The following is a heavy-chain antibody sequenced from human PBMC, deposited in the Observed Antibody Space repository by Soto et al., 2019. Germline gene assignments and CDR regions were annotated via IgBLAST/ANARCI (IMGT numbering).Heavy chain of an antibody. CDR1: GFTFSSYS. V-gene: IGHV3-48*01. D-gene: IGHD3-9*01. CDR2: ISSSSSTI. J-gene: IGHJ4*02. Sequence: PGGSLRLSCAASGFTFSSYSMNWVRQAPGKGLEWVSYISSSSSTIYYADSVKGRFTISRDNAKNSLYLQMNSLRAEDTAVYYCARDRGTGPFDYWGQGTLVTVSP. CDR3: ARDRGTGPFDY.